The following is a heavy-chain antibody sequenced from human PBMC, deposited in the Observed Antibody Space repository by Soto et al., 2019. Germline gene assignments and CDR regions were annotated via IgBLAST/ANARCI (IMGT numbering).Heavy chain of an antibody. J-gene: IGHJ4*02. D-gene: IGHD3-3*01. CDR2: ISGSGDRT. V-gene: IGHV3-23*01. Sequence: GGSLRLSCAASGFTFSSYGLSWVRQAPGKGLEWVSGISGSGDRTYYADSVKGRFTISRDNSNFKNRLYLQMNSLRAEDRAIYYCAKHLFYSSFSFLFDYWGQGTLVTVSS. CDR1: GFTFSSYG. CDR3: AKHLFYSSFSFLFDY.